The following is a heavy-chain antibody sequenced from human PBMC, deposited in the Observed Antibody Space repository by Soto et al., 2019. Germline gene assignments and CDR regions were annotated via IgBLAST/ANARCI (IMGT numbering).Heavy chain of an antibody. D-gene: IGHD2-21*01. Sequence: QVQLQESGTGLVKPSGTLSLTCAVSGGSVTISHWWSWVRQTPGKGLEWIGQIHHSGSTNYNPSLTSRVTISVDKSKNQFSLEMKSVTAADTAVYYCASGGDYLYRYVWGKGTTVTVSS. V-gene: IGHV4-4*02. J-gene: IGHJ6*03. CDR2: IHHSGST. CDR3: ASGGDYLYRYV. CDR1: GGSVTISHW.